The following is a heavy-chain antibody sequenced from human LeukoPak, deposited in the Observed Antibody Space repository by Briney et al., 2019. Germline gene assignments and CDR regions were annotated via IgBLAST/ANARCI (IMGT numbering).Heavy chain of an antibody. CDR2: INHSGST. D-gene: IGHD5-24*01. V-gene: IGHV4-34*01. Sequence: PSETLSLTCAVYGGSFGGYYWSWIRQPPGKGLEWTGEINHSGSTNYNPSLKSRVTISVDTSKNQFSLKLSSVTAADTAVYYCASSRDGYSLFDYWGQGTLVTVSS. J-gene: IGHJ4*02. CDR3: ASSRDGYSLFDY. CDR1: GGSFGGYY.